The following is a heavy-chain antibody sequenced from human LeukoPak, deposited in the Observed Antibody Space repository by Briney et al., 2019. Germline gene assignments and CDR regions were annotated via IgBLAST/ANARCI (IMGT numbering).Heavy chain of an antibody. Sequence: SETLSLTCTVSDGSFNFYFWHWIRQPPGKGLDWIGEIDNRGSTQYNPSLRSRVTISVDTSRNQSSLELTSVTAADTAVYFCARDSHSGFQWGQGTLVTVSS. V-gene: IGHV4-34*01. CDR1: DGSFNFYF. CDR2: IDNRGST. J-gene: IGHJ4*02. D-gene: IGHD3-10*01. CDR3: ARDSHSGFQ.